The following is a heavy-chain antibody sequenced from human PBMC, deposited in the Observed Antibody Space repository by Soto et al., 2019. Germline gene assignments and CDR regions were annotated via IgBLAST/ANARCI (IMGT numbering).Heavy chain of an antibody. CDR2: ISYDGSNK. V-gene: IGHV3-30-3*01. J-gene: IGHJ5*02. Sequence: QVQLVESGGGVVQPGRSLRLSCAASGFTFSSYAMHWVRQAPGKGLEWVAVISYDGSNKYYADSVKGRFTISRDNSKNTLYPQMNSLRAEDTAVYYCARDLGYCSSTSCYQLRNWFDPWGQGTLVTVSS. CDR3: ARDLGYCSSTSCYQLRNWFDP. CDR1: GFTFSSYA. D-gene: IGHD2-2*01.